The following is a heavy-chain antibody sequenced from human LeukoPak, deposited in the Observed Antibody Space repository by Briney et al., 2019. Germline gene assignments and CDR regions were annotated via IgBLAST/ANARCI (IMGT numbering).Heavy chain of an antibody. CDR1: GYSISSGYY. D-gene: IGHD1-26*01. CDR3: ARRIVGATTTGYY. CDR2: IYHSGST. V-gene: IGHV4-38-2*01. Sequence: SETLSLTCAVSGYSISSGYYWGWIRQPPGKGLEWIGSIYHSGSTYYNPSLKSRVTISVDTSKNQFSLKLSSVTAADTAVYYCARRIVGATTTGYYWGQGTLVTVSS. J-gene: IGHJ4*02.